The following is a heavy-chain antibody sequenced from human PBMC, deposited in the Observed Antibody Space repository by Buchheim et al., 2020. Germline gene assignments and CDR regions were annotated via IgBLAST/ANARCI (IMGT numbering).Heavy chain of an antibody. CDR3: VVVPAAIAYSYYYGLDV. D-gene: IGHD2-2*01. CDR1: GLTFSSYA. V-gene: IGHV3-23*01. Sequence: EVQLLESGGGLVQPGGSLRLSCAASGLTFSSYAMSWVRQAPGKGLEWVSVISGSGGSTYYAHSVKGRFPIRRHNSKNTLYLQMNSLRADDTAVYYCVVVPAAIAYSYYYGLDVWGQGTT. J-gene: IGHJ6*02. CDR2: ISGSGGST.